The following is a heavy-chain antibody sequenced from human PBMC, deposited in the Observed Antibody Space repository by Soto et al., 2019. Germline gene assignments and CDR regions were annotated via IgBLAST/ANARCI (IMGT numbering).Heavy chain of an antibody. J-gene: IGHJ4*02. Sequence: GESLKISCKGSGYSFTSYWIGWVRQMPGKGLEWMGIIYPGDSDTRYSPSFQGQVTISADKSISTAYLQWSSLKASDTAMYYCARRGDSEYQLLFNYPFDYWGQGTLVTVSS. CDR3: ARRGDSEYQLLFNYPFDY. CDR1: GYSFTSYW. CDR2: IYPGDSDT. V-gene: IGHV5-51*01. D-gene: IGHD2-2*01.